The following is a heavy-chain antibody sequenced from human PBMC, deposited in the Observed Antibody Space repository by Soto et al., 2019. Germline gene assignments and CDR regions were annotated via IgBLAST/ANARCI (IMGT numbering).Heavy chain of an antibody. CDR3: ARDRYYYDSSGLDAFDI. J-gene: IGHJ3*02. D-gene: IGHD3-22*01. CDR1: GYTIIGYG. V-gene: IGHV1-18*01. CDR2: ISAYNGNT. Sequence: ASVTVSCQASGYTIIGYGITWVRQAPGQGFEWMGWISAYNGNTKYSQKFQGRVTITRDTSASTAYMELSSLRSEDTAVYYCARDRYYYDSSGLDAFDIWGQGTMVTVS.